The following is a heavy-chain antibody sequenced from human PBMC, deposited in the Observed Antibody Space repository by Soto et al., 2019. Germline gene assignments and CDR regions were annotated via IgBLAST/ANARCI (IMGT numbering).Heavy chain of an antibody. CDR2: ISYSGSS. CDR1: GASINTHY. CDR3: ARATPAGSADF. D-gene: IGHD2-2*01. J-gene: IGHJ4*02. Sequence: SETLSLTCTVSGASINTHYWSWIRQHPGKGLEWIAYISYSGSSYSNPSLKSRVTISADTSKNQFSLRLTSVTAADTAVYFCARATPAGSADFWGQATLVTVSS. V-gene: IGHV4-59*06.